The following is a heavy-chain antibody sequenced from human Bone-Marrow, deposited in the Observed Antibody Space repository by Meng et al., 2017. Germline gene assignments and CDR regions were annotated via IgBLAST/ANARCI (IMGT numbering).Heavy chain of an antibody. V-gene: IGHV3-20*04. CDR3: ARERGYGDTYYFDY. J-gene: IGHJ4*02. Sequence: GGSLRPSCAAPGFTFDDYGMSWVRQAPGKGLEWVSGINWNGGSTGYADSVKGRFTISRDNAKNSLYLQMNSLRAEDTALYYCARERGYGDTYYFDYWGQGTLVTVSS. CDR2: INWNGGST. CDR1: GFTFDDYG. D-gene: IGHD4-17*01.